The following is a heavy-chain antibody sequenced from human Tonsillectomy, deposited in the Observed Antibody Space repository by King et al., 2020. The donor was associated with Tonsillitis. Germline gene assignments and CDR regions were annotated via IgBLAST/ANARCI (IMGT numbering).Heavy chain of an antibody. V-gene: IGHV3-7*03. CDR1: GFTFSSYW. J-gene: IGHJ4*02. CDR3: ARGWFGENDY. Sequence: VQLVESGGGLVQPGGSLRLSCAASGFTFSSYWMSWVRQAPGKGLEWVAKIKQDGSEKYYVDSVKGRFTISRDNAKNSLYLQMNSLRGEDTAVYYGARGWFGENDYWGQGTLSPSPQ. CDR2: IKQDGSEK. D-gene: IGHD3-10*01.